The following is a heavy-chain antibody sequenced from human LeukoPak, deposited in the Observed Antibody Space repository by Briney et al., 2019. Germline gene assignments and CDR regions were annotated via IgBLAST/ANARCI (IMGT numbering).Heavy chain of an antibody. Sequence: GASLQISCQGSGSDFTNYWIGWVRPPPGKGLEWMGIIYPGDSDTRYSPSFQGQVTISADKSISTAYLQWSSLKASDTAMYYCARHGPGYGSGSYYPYWGQGTLVTVSS. CDR1: GSDFTNYW. CDR3: ARHGPGYGSGSYYPY. CDR2: IYPGDSDT. J-gene: IGHJ4*02. D-gene: IGHD3-10*01. V-gene: IGHV5-51*01.